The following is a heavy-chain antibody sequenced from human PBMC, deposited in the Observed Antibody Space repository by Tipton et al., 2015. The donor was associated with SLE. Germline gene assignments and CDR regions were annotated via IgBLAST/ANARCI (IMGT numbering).Heavy chain of an antibody. CDR2: IYHSGST. V-gene: IGHV4-59*02. D-gene: IGHD5-12*01. CDR3: ARDEATTDAFDI. J-gene: IGHJ3*02. CDR1: GGSVSSQY. Sequence: LRLSCTVSGGSVSSQYWSWIRQPPGKGLEWIGYIYHSGSTYYNPSLKSRVTISVDRSKNQFSLKLSSVTAADTAVYYCARDEATTDAFDIWGQGTMVTVSS.